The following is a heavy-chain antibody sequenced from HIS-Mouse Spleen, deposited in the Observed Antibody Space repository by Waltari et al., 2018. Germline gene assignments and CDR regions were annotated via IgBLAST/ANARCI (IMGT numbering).Heavy chain of an antibody. CDR2: IYYSGST. Sequence: QLQLQASGPGLVKPSESLSLTCTVSGGSISSSTYYWRGIRQPPGKGLEWIGSIYYSGSTYYNPSLKSRVTISVDTSKNQFSLKLSSVTAADTAVYYCAREIPYSSSWYDWYFDLWGRGTMVTVSS. CDR3: AREIPYSSSWYDWYFDL. D-gene: IGHD6-13*01. CDR1: GGSISSSTYY. V-gene: IGHV4-39*07. J-gene: IGHJ2*01.